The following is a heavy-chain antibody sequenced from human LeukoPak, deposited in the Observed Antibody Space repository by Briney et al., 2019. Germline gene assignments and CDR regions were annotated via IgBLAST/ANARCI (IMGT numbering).Heavy chain of an antibody. Sequence: ASVKVSCKASGYTFTSYDINWVRQATGQGLEWMGWMNPNSGNTGYAQKFQGRVTMTRNTSISTAYMELSSLRSEDTAVYYCARFGMVRGVIYFDYWGQGTLVTVSS. CDR1: GYTFTSYD. J-gene: IGHJ4*02. CDR3: ARFGMVRGVIYFDY. V-gene: IGHV1-8*01. D-gene: IGHD3-10*01. CDR2: MNPNSGNT.